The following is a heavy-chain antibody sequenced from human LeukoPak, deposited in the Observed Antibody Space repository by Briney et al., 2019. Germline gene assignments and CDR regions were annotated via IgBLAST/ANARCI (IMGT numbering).Heavy chain of an antibody. CDR3: VQTTGWPGFDY. CDR2: IYSGVPT. CDR1: GVSISRFY. D-gene: IGHD1-1*01. Sequence: PSETLSLTCTTSGVSISRFYWSWVRQPPGKGLEWIGNIYSGVPTYFNPSLKSRVIISVDTSKNQFSLNLTTVTAADTAMYYCVQTTGWPGFDYWGQGILVTVSS. V-gene: IGHV4-4*09. J-gene: IGHJ4*02.